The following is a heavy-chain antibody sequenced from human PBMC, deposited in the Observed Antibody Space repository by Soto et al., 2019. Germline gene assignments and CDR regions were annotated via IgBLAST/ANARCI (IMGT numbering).Heavy chain of an antibody. CDR3: CSLGYGRWF. CDR1: GYTFTSHH. Sequence: ASVKVSCKASGYTFTSHHMDWVRQVPGEGLDWMGMINPRSGGTNSPQKFQGRVTMTRDTSTSTVYMELSSLRSEDTAVYYWCSLGYGRWFRG. V-gene: IGHV1-46*01. J-gene: IGHJ1*01. D-gene: IGHD5-18*01. CDR2: INPRSGGT.